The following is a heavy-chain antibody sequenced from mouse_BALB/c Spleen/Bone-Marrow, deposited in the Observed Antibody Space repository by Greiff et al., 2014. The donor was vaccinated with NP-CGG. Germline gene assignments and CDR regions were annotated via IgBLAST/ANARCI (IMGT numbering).Heavy chain of an antibody. J-gene: IGHJ2*01. CDR3: ESRDSSGYVPDY. D-gene: IGHD3-2*01. Sequence: QVQLQQSGAELVKPGASVKLSCKTSGYTFTSYWIQWVKQRPGQGLGWIGEIFPGTGTTYYNEKFKGKATLTIDTSSSTAYMQRSSRTSEDAAVYDGESRDSSGYVPDYGGQGTTLTVSA. V-gene: IGHV1S132*01. CDR2: IFPGTGTT. CDR1: GYTFTSYW.